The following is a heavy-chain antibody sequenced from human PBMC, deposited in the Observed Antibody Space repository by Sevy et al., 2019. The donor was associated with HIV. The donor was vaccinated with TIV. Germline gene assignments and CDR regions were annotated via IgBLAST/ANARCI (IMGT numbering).Heavy chain of an antibody. J-gene: IGHJ4*02. D-gene: IGHD3-16*02. CDR1: GFTFSSYA. CDR3: AKDPYDYVWGSYRPPDY. V-gene: IGHV3-23*01. Sequence: GSLRLSCAASGFTFSSYAMSWVRQAPGKGLEWVSAISGSGGSTYYADSVKGRFTISRDNSKNTPYLQMNSLRAEDTAVYYCAKDPYDYVWGSYRPPDYWGQGTLVTVSS. CDR2: ISGSGGST.